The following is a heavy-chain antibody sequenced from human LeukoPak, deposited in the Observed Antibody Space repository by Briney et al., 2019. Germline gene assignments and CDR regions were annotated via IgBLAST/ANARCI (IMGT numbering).Heavy chain of an antibody. CDR2: IYYSGST. D-gene: IGHD3-3*01. CDR3: ARGVRFSY. Sequence: SETLSLTCTVSGGSISSYYWSWIRQPPGKGLEWIGYIYYSGSTNYNPSLKSRVTISVDTSKNQFSLKLSSVTAADTAVYYCARGVRFSYWGQGTLVTVSS. V-gene: IGHV4-59*12. J-gene: IGHJ4*02. CDR1: GGSISSYY.